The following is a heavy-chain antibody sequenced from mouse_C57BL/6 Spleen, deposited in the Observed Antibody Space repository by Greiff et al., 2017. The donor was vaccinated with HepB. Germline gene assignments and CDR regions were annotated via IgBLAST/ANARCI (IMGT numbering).Heavy chain of an antibody. D-gene: IGHD2-5*01. V-gene: IGHV5-16*01. CDR1: GFTFSDYY. J-gene: IGHJ2*01. CDR2: INYDGSST. CDR3: ARLYSKDYFDY. Sequence: EVKLVESEGGLVQPGSSMKLSCTASGFTFSDYYMAWVRQVPEKGLEWVANINYDGSSTYYLDSLKSRFIISRDNAKNILYLQMISLKSEDTATYYCARLYSKDYFDYWGQGTTLTVSS.